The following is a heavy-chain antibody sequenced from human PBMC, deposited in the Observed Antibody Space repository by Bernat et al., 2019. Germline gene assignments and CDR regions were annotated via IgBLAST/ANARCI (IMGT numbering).Heavy chain of an antibody. J-gene: IGHJ4*02. CDR1: GGSFSGYY. CDR2: INHSGST. Sequence: QVQLQQWGAGLLKPSETLSLTCAVYGGSFSGYYWSWIRQPPGKGLEWIGEINHSGSTNYNPSLKSRVTISVDTSKNQFSLKLSSVTAADTAVYYCARVRGYYGSGIHSGYWGQGTLVTVSS. D-gene: IGHD3-10*01. CDR3: ARVRGYYGSGIHSGY. V-gene: IGHV4-34*01.